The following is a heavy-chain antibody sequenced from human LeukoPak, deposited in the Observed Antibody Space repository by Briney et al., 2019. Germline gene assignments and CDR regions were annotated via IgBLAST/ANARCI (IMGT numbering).Heavy chain of an antibody. CDR2: ISSSSSYI. V-gene: IGHV3-21*06. CDR3: ARDPWTSSHYMDV. D-gene: IGHD2-2*01. Sequence: KSGGSLRLSCAASGFTFSSYTMNWVRQAPGKGLEWVSSISSSSSYIYYADSVKGRFTISRNNAKNSLYLQMNSLRAEDTAVYYCARDPWTSSHYMDVWGKGTTVTVYS. J-gene: IGHJ6*03. CDR1: GFTFSSYT.